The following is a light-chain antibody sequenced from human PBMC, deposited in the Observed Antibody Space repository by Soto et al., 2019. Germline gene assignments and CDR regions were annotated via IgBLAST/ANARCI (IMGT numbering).Light chain of an antibody. CDR3: QQSDSSPFT. J-gene: IGKJ3*01. CDR1: QDIITW. CDR2: SAS. V-gene: IGKV1-12*01. Sequence: DIQMTQSPSYVSASEGDRVTITCRASQDIITWLAWFQQTPGKAPRLLIYSASTLQRGVPSRFSGSGSGTEFTLTISRLQPEDVATYFCQQSDSSPFTFGPGTKVDV.